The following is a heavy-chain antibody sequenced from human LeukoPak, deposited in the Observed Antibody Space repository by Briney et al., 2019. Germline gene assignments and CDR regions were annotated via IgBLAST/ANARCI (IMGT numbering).Heavy chain of an antibody. Sequence: ASVKVSCKASGYTFTSYGISWVRQAPGQGLEWMGWISAYNGNTNYAQKLQGRVTMTTDTSTSTAYMELRSLRSEDTAVYYCARDPIGGYSSSCLDYWGQGTLVTVSS. CDR2: ISAYNGNT. D-gene: IGHD6-13*01. CDR1: GYTFTSYG. V-gene: IGHV1-18*01. CDR3: ARDPIGGYSSSCLDY. J-gene: IGHJ4*02.